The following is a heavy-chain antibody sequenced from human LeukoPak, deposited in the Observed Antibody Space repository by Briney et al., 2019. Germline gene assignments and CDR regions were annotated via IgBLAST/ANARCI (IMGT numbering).Heavy chain of an antibody. J-gene: IGHJ4*02. CDR3: AKQLESGNDYPTGDDY. V-gene: IGHV3-23*01. CDR1: GFTFSSYA. D-gene: IGHD3-10*01. Sequence: GGSLRLSCAASGFTFSSYAMSWVRQAPGKGLEWVSAISASGTDTYYADSVKGRFTISRDTSKNTVYLQMHSQSDEDTAVYFCAKQLESGNDYPTGDDYWGQGTLVTVSS. CDR2: ISASGTDT.